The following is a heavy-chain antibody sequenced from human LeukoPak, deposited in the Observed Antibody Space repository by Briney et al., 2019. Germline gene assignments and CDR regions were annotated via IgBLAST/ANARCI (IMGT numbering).Heavy chain of an antibody. V-gene: IGHV1-3*01. CDR1: GYTFTSYA. CDR2: INAGNGNT. D-gene: IGHD5/OR15-5a*01. CDR3: AREIVSTIAYYYGMDV. Sequence: ASVKVSCKASGYTFTSYAMHWVRQAPGQRLEWMGWINAGNGNTKYSQKFQGRVTITRGTSASTAYMELSSLRSEDTAVYYCAREIVSTIAYYYGMDVWGQGTTVTVSS. J-gene: IGHJ6*02.